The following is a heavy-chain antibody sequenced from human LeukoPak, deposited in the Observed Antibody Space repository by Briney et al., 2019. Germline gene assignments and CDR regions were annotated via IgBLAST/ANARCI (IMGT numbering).Heavy chain of an antibody. D-gene: IGHD5-18*01. V-gene: IGHV1-24*01. CDR3: ATLSEQLWSNFDY. J-gene: IGHJ4*02. CDR1: GYTLTELS. Sequence: GASVKASCKVSGYTLTELSMHWVRQAPGKGLEWMGGFDPEDGETIYAQKFQGRVTMTEDTSTDTAYMELSSLRSEDTAVYYCATLSEQLWSNFDYWGQGTLVTVSS. CDR2: FDPEDGET.